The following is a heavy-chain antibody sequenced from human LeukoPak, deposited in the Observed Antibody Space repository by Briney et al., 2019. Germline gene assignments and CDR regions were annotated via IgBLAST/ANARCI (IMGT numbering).Heavy chain of an antibody. J-gene: IGHJ4*02. CDR1: GFTFSSYA. Sequence: GGSLRLSSAASGFTFSSYAMHWVRQAPGKGLEWVAVISYDGSNKYYADSVKGRFTISRDNSKNTLYLQMNSLRAEDTAVYYCAKDILWFGEGSLPFDYWGQGTLVTVSS. V-gene: IGHV3-30*04. D-gene: IGHD3-10*01. CDR2: ISYDGSNK. CDR3: AKDILWFGEGSLPFDY.